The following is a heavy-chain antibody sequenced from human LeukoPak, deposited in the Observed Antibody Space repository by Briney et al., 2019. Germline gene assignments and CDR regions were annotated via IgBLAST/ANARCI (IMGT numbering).Heavy chain of an antibody. CDR2: IYTSGST. CDR1: GGSISSSSYY. V-gene: IGHV4-61*02. CDR3: ARGPTYQPIDY. J-gene: IGHJ4*02. Sequence: SETLSLTCTVSGGSISSSSYYWSWIRQPAGKGLEWIGRIYTSGSTNYNPSLKSRVTISVDTSKNHFSLKLSSVTAADTAVYYCARGPTYQPIDYWGQGTLVTVSS. D-gene: IGHD2-2*01.